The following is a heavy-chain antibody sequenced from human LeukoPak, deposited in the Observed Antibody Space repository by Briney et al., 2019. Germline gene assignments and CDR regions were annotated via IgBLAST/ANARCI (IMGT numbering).Heavy chain of an antibody. D-gene: IGHD3-3*01. CDR1: GFTFSRYA. CDR2: ISYDANIGSNK. CDR3: ARDGGYDFWSGYYQDY. Sequence: PGGSLRLSCATSGFTFSRYAMHWVPQAPGKGLEWVALISYDANIGSNKYYADSVKGRFTISRDNSKNTLYLQMNSLRAEDTAVYYCARDGGYDFWSGYYQDYWGRGTLVTVSS. J-gene: IGHJ4*02. V-gene: IGHV3-30-3*01.